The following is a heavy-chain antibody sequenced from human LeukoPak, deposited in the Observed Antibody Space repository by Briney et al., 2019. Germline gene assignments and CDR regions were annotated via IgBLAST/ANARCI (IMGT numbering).Heavy chain of an antibody. CDR2: VSFDGSKK. CDR1: GFTFSNYA. Sequence: PGRSLRLSCAASGFTFSNYAIDWVRQAPGKGLDWVAVVSFDGSKKYYADSVKGRFTISRDNSKNTLYLQMNTLRPDDTAVYYCTRAKRVPFDYWGQGTLVTVSS. D-gene: IGHD3-10*01. J-gene: IGHJ4*01. CDR3: TRAKRVPFDY. V-gene: IGHV3-30-3*01.